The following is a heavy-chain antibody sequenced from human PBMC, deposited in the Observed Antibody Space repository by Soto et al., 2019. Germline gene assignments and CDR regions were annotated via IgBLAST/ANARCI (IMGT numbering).Heavy chain of an antibody. V-gene: IGHV3-30*19. J-gene: IGHJ6*02. CDR2: IWYDGSNK. CDR1: GFTFSSYG. CDR3: ARESPVVYYYGMDV. Sequence: QVQLVESGGGVVQPGRSLRLSCAASGFTFSSYGMHWVRQAPGKGLEWVAVIWYDGSNKYYADSVKGRFTISRDNSKNTLYLQMNSLRAEDTAVYYCARESPVVYYYGMDVWGQGTTVTVSS. D-gene: IGHD2-15*01.